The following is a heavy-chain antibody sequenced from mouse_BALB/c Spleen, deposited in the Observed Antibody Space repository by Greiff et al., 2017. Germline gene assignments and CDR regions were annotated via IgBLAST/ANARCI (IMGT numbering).Heavy chain of an antibody. J-gene: IGHJ3*01. CDR2: ISYSGST. Sequence: VQLQQSGPGLVKPSQSLSLTCTVTGYSITSDYAWNWIRQFPGNKLEWMGYISYSGSTSYNPSLKSRISITRDTSKNQFFLQLNSVTTEDTATYYCARGDFQTVWFAYWGQGTLVTVSA. CDR1: GYSITSDYA. D-gene: IGHD3-3*01. CDR3: ARGDFQTVWFAY. V-gene: IGHV3-2*02.